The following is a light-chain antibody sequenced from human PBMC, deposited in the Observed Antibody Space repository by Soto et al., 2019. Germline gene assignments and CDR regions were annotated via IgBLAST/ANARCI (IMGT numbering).Light chain of an antibody. CDR3: QQRRDWPLT. V-gene: IGKV3-11*01. J-gene: IGKJ4*01. CDR2: DAS. CDR1: QSVSSY. Sequence: EIVLTQSPATLSLSPGERATLSCRASQSVSSYLAWYQQKPGQAPRLLIYDASNRATGIPARFSGSGSGTDFTLAISSLEPEDFALYYCQQRRDWPLTFGVGTKVEI.